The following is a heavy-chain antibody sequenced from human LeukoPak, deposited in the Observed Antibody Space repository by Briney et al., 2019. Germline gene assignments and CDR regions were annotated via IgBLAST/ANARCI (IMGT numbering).Heavy chain of an antibody. V-gene: IGHV5-51*01. CDR2: IYPGDFDT. D-gene: IGHD2-8*01. Sequence: GESLKISCKGSGYSSTSYWIGWVRQMPGKGLEWMGIIYPGDFDTRYSPSFEGQVTISADKSISTAYLQWSSLKASDTAMYYCSRLGYCTNGICYSLPYWGQGTLVTVSS. CDR1: GYSSTSYW. CDR3: SRLGYCTNGICYSLPY. J-gene: IGHJ4*02.